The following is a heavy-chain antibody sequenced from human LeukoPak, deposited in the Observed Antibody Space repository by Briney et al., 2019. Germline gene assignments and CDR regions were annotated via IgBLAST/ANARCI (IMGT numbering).Heavy chain of an antibody. V-gene: IGHV4-39*07. J-gene: IGHJ6*03. CDR3: ARRGNWNYYYYYYMDV. CDR2: IYYSGNT. CDR1: GDSISTSNSY. Sequence: SETLSLTCTVSGDSISTSNSYWGWIRQPPGKGLEWIGSIYYSGNTYYNASLKSRVTISVDTSKNQFSLKLSSVTAADTAVYYCARRGNWNYYYYYYMDVWGKGTTVTVSS. D-gene: IGHD1-1*01.